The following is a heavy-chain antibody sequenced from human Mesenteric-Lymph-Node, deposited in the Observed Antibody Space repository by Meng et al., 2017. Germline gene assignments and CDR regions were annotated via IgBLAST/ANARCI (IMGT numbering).Heavy chain of an antibody. CDR2: IYWDDDK. CDR1: GFSLSTSGVG. V-gene: IGHV2-5*02. D-gene: IGHD1-1*01. CDR3: IHRRTTGTTF. Sequence: QITLKESGPTLVKLTQTLTLTGTFSGFSLSTSGVGVGWIRQPPGKALEWLALIYWDDDKRYSPSLKSRLTISKDTSKNQVVLTMTNMDPVDTATYYCIHRRTTGTTFWGQGTLVTVSS. J-gene: IGHJ4*02.